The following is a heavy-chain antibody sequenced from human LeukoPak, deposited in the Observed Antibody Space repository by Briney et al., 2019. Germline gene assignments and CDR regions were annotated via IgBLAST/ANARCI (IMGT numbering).Heavy chain of an antibody. CDR3: ARLDTYYYDSSGYPGPFDY. CDR1: GYTFTSYY. CDR2: IYPGDSDT. J-gene: IGHJ4*02. Sequence: KVSCKASGYTFTSYYMHWVRQAPGHGLEWMGIIYPGDSDTRYSPSFQGQVTISADKSISTAYLQWSSLKASDTAMYYCARLDTYYYDSSGYPGPFDYWGQGTLVTVSS. V-gene: IGHV5-51*01. D-gene: IGHD3-22*01.